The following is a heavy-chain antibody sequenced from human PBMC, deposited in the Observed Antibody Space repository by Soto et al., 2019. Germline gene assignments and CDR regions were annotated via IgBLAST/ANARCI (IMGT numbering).Heavy chain of an antibody. CDR3: ARDGGTTVTTGWYFDL. J-gene: IGHJ2*01. CDR2: IYYSGST. Sequence: QVQLQESGPGLVKPSQTLSLTCTVSGGSISSGGYYWSWIRQHPGKGLEWIGYIYYSGSTYYNPSLKSRVTIPVDTSKNQFSLKLSSVTAADTAVYYCARDGGTTVTTGWYFDLWGRGTLVTVSS. V-gene: IGHV4-31*03. D-gene: IGHD4-17*01. CDR1: GGSISSGGYY.